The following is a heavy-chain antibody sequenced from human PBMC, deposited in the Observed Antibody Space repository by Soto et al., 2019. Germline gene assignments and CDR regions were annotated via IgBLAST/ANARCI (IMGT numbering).Heavy chain of an antibody. J-gene: IGHJ5*02. CDR3: ARGIATGQLDP. D-gene: IGHD2-15*01. CDR2: LNPDNGNT. CDR1: GYTFTRYT. V-gene: IGHV1-3*01. Sequence: QVQLVQSGAEVKKPGASVKISCKASGYTFTRYTMNWVRQAPGQRLEWMGWLNPDNGNTKSSHKFQDRVINTRDTSASTAYMDLSSLRSEDTAVYYCARGIATGQLDPWGQGTLVTVSS.